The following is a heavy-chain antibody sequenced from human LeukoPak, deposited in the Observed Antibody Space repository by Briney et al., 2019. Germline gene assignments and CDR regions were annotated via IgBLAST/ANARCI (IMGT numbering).Heavy chain of an antibody. Sequence: PSETLSLTCTVSGGAISIYYWSWTRQPPGKGRVCIGYIYYSGSTNYNPSLKSRVTISVDTSKNQFSLKLSSVTAADTAVYYCARRRDGYEALDYWGQGTLVTVSS. V-gene: IGHV4-59*01. CDR2: IYYSGST. CDR3: ARRRDGYEALDY. J-gene: IGHJ4*02. D-gene: IGHD5-24*01. CDR1: GGAISIYY.